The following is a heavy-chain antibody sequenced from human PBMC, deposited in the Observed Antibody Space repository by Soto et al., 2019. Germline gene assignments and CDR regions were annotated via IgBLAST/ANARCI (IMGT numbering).Heavy chain of an antibody. Sequence: VQLVESGGGLIQPGGSLRLSCAASGFTVSSNYMSWVRQAPSKGLEWVGSVSFDGSNYYHSDSVKSRFTISRDNSKNALYLEMNSLRSEDTAVYYCATTTVTDFDHWGQGTLVTGSS. J-gene: IGHJ4*02. D-gene: IGHD4-17*01. CDR1: GFTVSSNY. V-gene: IGHV3-30-3*01. CDR3: ATTTVTDFDH. CDR2: VSFDGSNY.